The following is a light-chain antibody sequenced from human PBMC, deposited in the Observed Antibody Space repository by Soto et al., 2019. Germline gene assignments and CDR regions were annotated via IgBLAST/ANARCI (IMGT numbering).Light chain of an antibody. CDR3: AAWDDSLNGPL. Sequence: QSVMTQPPSASGTPGQRVTISCSGSSSNIGSNTVNWYQHLPGTAPKLLIYNNNQRPSGVPDRFSGSKSGTSASLAISGLQSEDEADYYCAAWDDSLNGPLFGGGTKLTVL. CDR2: NNN. CDR1: SSNIGSNT. V-gene: IGLV1-44*01. J-gene: IGLJ2*01.